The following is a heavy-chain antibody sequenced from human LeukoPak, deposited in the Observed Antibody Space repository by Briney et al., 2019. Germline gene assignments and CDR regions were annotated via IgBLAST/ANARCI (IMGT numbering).Heavy chain of an antibody. V-gene: IGHV4-34*01. CDR3: ASVPTVVTTGTTLNYYYYGMDV. J-gene: IGHJ6*02. Sequence: SETLSLTCAVYGGSFSGYYWSWIRQPPGKGLEWIGEINHSGSTNYNPSLKSRVTISVDTSKNQFSLKLSSVTAADTAVYYCASVPTVVTTGTTLNYYYYGMDVWGQGTTVTVSS. CDR1: GGSFSGYY. D-gene: IGHD1-1*01. CDR2: INHSGST.